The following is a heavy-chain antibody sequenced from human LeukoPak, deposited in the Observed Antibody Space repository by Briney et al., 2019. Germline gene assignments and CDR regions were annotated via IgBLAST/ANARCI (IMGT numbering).Heavy chain of an antibody. J-gene: IGHJ4*02. CDR2: INPNSGGT. V-gene: IGHV1-2*02. CDR3: ARIRTREEGMDY. CDR1: GYTFTGYY. D-gene: IGHD6-13*01. Sequence: ASVKVSCKASGYTFTGYYMHWVRQALGQRLEWMGWINPNSGGTTYAQKFQGRVTMTRDTSISTAYMELSRLRSDDTAVYYCARIRTREEGMDYWGQGTLVTVSS.